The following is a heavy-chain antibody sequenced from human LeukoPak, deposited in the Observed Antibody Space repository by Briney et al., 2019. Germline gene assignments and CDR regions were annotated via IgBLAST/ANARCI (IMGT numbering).Heavy chain of an antibody. CDR2: IYYSGST. CDR3: ARDQQRSSGWYIGPRSPLYFDY. J-gene: IGHJ4*02. D-gene: IGHD6-19*01. CDR1: GGSISSYY. Sequence: PSETLSLTCTVSGGSISSYYWSWIRQPPGKGLEWIGYIYYSGSTNYNPSLKSRVTISVDTSKNQFSLKLSSVTAADTAVYYCARDQQRSSGWYIGPRSPLYFDYWGQGTLVTVSS. V-gene: IGHV4-59*01.